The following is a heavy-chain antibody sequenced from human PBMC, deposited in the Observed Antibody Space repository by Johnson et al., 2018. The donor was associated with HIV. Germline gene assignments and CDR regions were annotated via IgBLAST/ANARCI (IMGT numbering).Heavy chain of an antibody. D-gene: IGHD6-13*01. CDR3: AREDGDSSSWAGAFDI. CDR1: GFTFSSYA. CDR2: ISSNGGST. Sequence: EKLVESGGGLVQPGGSLRLSCAASGFTFSSYAMHWVRQAPGKGLEYVSAISSNGGSTYYANSVKGRFTISRDNSKNTLYLQMGSLRAEDMAVYYCAREDGDSSSWAGAFDIWGQGTMVTVSS. V-gene: IGHV3-64*01. J-gene: IGHJ3*02.